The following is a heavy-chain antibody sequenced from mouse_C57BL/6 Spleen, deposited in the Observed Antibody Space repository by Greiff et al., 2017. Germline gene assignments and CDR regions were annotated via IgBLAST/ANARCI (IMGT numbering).Heavy chain of an antibody. D-gene: IGHD2-4*01. CDR2: ISYDGSN. CDR3: ATLYYDYRAWFAY. J-gene: IGHJ3*01. V-gene: IGHV3-6*01. Sequence: DVQLQESGPGLVKPSQSLSLTCSVTGYSITSGYYWNWIRQFPGNKLEWMGYISYDGSNNYNPSLKNRISITRDTSKNQFFLKLNSVTTEDTATYYCATLYYDYRAWFAYWGQGTLVTVSA. CDR1: GYSITSGYY.